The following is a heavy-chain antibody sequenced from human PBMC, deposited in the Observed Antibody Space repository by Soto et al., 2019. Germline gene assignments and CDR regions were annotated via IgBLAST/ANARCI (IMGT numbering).Heavy chain of an antibody. J-gene: IGHJ6*02. D-gene: IGHD5-18*01. CDR2: IYYSGST. Sequence: SETLSLTCTVSGGSISSYYWSWIRQPPGKGLEWIGYIYYSGSTNYNPSLKSRVTISVDTSKNQFSLKLSSVTAADTAVYYCARVRYSYGNSYYYYGMDVWGQGTKVTV. CDR1: GGSISSYY. CDR3: ARVRYSYGNSYYYYGMDV. V-gene: IGHV4-59*01.